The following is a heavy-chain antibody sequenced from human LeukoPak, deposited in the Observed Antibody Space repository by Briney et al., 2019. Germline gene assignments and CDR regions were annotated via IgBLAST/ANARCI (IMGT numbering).Heavy chain of an antibody. V-gene: IGHV1-69*04. CDR3: ARDRRLPGSGSYEFDY. CDR1: GGTFSSYN. Sequence: SVKVSCKASGGTFSSYNISRVRQAPGQGLEWVGRIILILGIANYAQKFQGRVTITADKSTSTAYMELSSLRSEDTAVYYCARDRRLPGSGSYEFDYWGQGTLVTVSS. CDR2: IILILGIA. D-gene: IGHD3-10*01. J-gene: IGHJ4*02.